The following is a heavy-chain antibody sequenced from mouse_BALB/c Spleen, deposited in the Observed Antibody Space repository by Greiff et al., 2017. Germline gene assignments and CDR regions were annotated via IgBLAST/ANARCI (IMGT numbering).Heavy chain of an antibody. CDR1: GFSLTSYG. V-gene: IGHV2-2*02. Sequence: QVQLQQSGPGLVQPSQSLSITCTVSGFSLTSYGVHWVRQSPGKGLEWLGVIWSGGSTDYNAAFISRLSISKDNSKSQVFFKMNSLQANDTAIYYCARTEYGNHGLFAYWGQGTLVTVSA. J-gene: IGHJ3*01. CDR2: IWSGGST. CDR3: ARTEYGNHGLFAY. D-gene: IGHD2-10*02.